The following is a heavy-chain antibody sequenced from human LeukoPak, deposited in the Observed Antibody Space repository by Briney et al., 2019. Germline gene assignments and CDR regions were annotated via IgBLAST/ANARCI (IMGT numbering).Heavy chain of an antibody. J-gene: IGHJ4*02. V-gene: IGHV3-21*01. CDR1: GFTFSSYS. CDR3: VRVHSYYDFWSGYIDY. CDR2: ISSSSSYI. Sequence: GGSLRLSCAASGFTFSSYSMNWVRQAPGKGPEWVSSISSSSSYIYYADSVKGRFTISRDNAKNSLYLQMNSLRAEDTAAYYCVRVHSYYDFWSGYIDYWGQGTLVTVSS. D-gene: IGHD3-3*01.